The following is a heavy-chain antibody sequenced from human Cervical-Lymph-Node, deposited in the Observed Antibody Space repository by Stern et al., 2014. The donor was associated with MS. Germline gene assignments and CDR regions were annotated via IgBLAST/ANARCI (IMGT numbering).Heavy chain of an antibody. Sequence: VQLVESGGGVVPPGRSLRLSCAASGFSFSTYGMYWVRQAPGKGLEWLAVISHDGSYPYYADSVKGRFPISRDNSKNTLYLHMKSLRTEDTAVYYCAKDGTAVTTDDAFEFWGQGTMVTVST. CDR2: ISHDGSYP. V-gene: IGHV3-30*18. CDR3: AKDGTAVTTDDAFEF. J-gene: IGHJ3*01. D-gene: IGHD4-17*01. CDR1: GFSFSTYG.